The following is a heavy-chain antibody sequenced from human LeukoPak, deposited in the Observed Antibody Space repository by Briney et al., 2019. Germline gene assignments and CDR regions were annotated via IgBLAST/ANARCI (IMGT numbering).Heavy chain of an antibody. D-gene: IGHD4-23*01. Sequence: GGSLRLSCEASGFTFSSYAMSWVRQAPGKGLEWVSGISTNGGSTSYADSVKGRLTISRDNPRNMLYMEMNSLRAEDTAVYYCARDADGGGSAFDIWGQGTMVTVSS. CDR3: ARDADGGGSAFDI. V-gene: IGHV3-23*01. J-gene: IGHJ3*02. CDR1: GFTFSSYA. CDR2: ISTNGGST.